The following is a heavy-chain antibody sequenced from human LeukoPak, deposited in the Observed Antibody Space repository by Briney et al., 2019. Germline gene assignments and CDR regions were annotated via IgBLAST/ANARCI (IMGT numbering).Heavy chain of an antibody. CDR2: ISSSSSYI. V-gene: IGHV3-21*01. CDR3: ARQYYDILTGPLHYYYYMDV. J-gene: IGHJ6*03. Sequence: PGGSLRLSCAASGFTFSSYSMNWVRQAPGKGLEWVSSISSSSSYIYYADSVKGRFAISRDNAKNSLYLQMNSLRAEDTAVYYCARQYYDILTGPLHYYYYMDVWGKGTTVTISS. D-gene: IGHD3-9*01. CDR1: GFTFSSYS.